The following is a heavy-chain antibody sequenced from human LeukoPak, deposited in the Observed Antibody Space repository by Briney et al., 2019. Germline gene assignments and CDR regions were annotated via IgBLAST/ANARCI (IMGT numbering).Heavy chain of an antibody. CDR1: GFTISNYG. CDR3: ARDGAGPPQEAFDI. CDR2: IEQTESEK. Sequence: GGSLRLSCAVSGFTISNYGMSWVRQAPGKGLEWVANIEQTESEKKYVDSVKGRFTISRGNVRNSLYLQMNNLRAEDTAVYYCARDGAGPPQEAFDIWGQGTVVTVCS. J-gene: IGHJ3*02. V-gene: IGHV3-7*01.